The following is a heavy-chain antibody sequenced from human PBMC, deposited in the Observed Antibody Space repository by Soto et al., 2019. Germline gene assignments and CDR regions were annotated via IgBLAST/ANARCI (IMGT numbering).Heavy chain of an antibody. D-gene: IGHD3-22*01. CDR2: IKEDGSEK. J-gene: IGHJ3*02. Sequence: GGSLRLSCAASGFTFSSYWMTWVRQAPGKGLEWVTNIKEDGSEKYYVDSVKGRFTISRDNAKNSLYLEMNSLRAEDTAIYYCARYYDGSGNSDAFDIWGQGTLVTVSS. V-gene: IGHV3-7*03. CDR3: ARYYDGSGNSDAFDI. CDR1: GFTFSSYW.